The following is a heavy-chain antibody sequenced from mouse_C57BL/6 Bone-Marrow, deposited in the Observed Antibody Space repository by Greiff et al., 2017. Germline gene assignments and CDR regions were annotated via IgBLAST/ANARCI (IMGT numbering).Heavy chain of an antibody. J-gene: IGHJ4*01. CDR1: GYAFSSSW. Sequence: QVQLKQSGPELVKPGASVKISCKASGYAFSSSWMNWVKQRPGKGLEWIGRIYPGDGDTNYNGKFKGKATLTADKSSSTAYMQLSSLTSEDSAVYFGKIYDGYTYYAKDYGGRGSSGTVSS. CDR3: KIYDGYTYYAKDY. D-gene: IGHD2-3*01. V-gene: IGHV1-82*01. CDR2: IYPGDGDT.